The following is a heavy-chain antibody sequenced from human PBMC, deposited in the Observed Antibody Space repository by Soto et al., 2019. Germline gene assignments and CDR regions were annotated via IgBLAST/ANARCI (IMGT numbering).Heavy chain of an antibody. CDR1: GGSISSYY. CDR2: IYYSGST. CDR3: ARQYDFWSGYFDY. Sequence: ETLSLTCTVSGGSISSYYWSWIRQPPGKGLEWIGYIYYSGSTNYNPSLKSRVTISVDTSKNQFSLKLSSVTAADTAVYYCARQYDFWSGYFDYWGQGTLVTVSS. J-gene: IGHJ4*02. D-gene: IGHD3-3*01. V-gene: IGHV4-59*08.